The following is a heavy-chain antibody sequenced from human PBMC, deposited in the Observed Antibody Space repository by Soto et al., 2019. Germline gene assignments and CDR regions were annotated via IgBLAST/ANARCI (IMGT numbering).Heavy chain of an antibody. CDR3: AKDINLANIVLMVYAIGVIGGMDV. D-gene: IGHD2-8*01. CDR1: GFTFSSYG. V-gene: IGHV3-30*18. J-gene: IGHJ6*02. Sequence: HLGGSLRLSCAASGFTFSSYGMHWVRQAPGKGLEWVAVISYDGSNKYYADSVKGRFTISRDNSKNTLYLQMNSLRAEDTAVYYCAKDINLANIVLMVYAIGVIGGMDVWGQGTTVTVSS. CDR2: ISYDGSNK.